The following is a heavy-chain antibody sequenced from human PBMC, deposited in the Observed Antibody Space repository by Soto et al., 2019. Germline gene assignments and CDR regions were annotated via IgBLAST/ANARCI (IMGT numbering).Heavy chain of an antibody. CDR2: ISASGST. D-gene: IGHD3-16*01. Sequence: SESLSLTCNVSGRSISNYYWNWIRQPPGKRMEWIGYISASGSTKDNPSLMSRVTISAIMSKNQVSLKDTSVAAADTAIYYCARAGLGGLTTWDYFDYWGQGTLVTVSS. V-gene: IGHV4-4*08. CDR3: ARAGLGGLTTWDYFDY. CDR1: GRSISNYY. J-gene: IGHJ4*02.